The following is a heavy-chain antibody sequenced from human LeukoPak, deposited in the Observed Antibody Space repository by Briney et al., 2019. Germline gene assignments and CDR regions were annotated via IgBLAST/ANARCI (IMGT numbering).Heavy chain of an antibody. V-gene: IGHV4-34*01. CDR3: ARRPLSTKGFDS. CDR2: IYYSGST. J-gene: IGHJ5*01. CDR1: DGSFSGYY. D-gene: IGHD2/OR15-2a*01. Sequence: PSETLSLTCAVYDGSFSGYYCSWIRQPPGKGLEWIGSIYYSGSTYYNPSLKSRLTISIDTSKHQFSLKLSSVTAADTGVYYCARRPLSTKGFDSWGQGTLVTVSS.